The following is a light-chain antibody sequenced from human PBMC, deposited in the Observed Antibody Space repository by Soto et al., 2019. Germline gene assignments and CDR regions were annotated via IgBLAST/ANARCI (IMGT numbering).Light chain of an antibody. CDR2: GAS. CDR3: QQYHHWPLT. J-gene: IGKJ4*01. V-gene: IGKV3-20*01. CDR1: QSVSSSY. Sequence: EIVLTQSPGTLSLSPGERATLSCRASQSVSSSYLAWYQQKPGQAPRLLIYGASSRATGIPDRFSGSGSGTDFTLTISRLEPEDFAVYYCQQYHHWPLTVGGGTKVEF.